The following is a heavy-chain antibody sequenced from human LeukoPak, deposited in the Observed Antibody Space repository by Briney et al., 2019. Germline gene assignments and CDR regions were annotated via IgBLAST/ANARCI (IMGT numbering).Heavy chain of an antibody. CDR2: ISYDGSNK. CDR3: ARESSRIAIGTLDF. Sequence: GTSLRLSCAASRFTFSSYAMHWVRQAPGKGLEWVAVISYDGSNKYYADSVKGRFTISRDNSKNTLYLQMNSLRAEDTAVYYCARESSRIAIGTLDFWGQGTLVTVSS. D-gene: IGHD6-13*01. CDR1: RFTFSSYA. V-gene: IGHV3-30*04. J-gene: IGHJ4*02.